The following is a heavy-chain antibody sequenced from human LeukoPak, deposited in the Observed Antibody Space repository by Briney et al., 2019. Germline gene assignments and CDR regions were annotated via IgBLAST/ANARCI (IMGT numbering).Heavy chain of an antibody. D-gene: IGHD1-1*01. Sequence: GGALRLSRVASWFSLGAYAKHWARQAPGKGVEGGAFISGHGGTTSYIADVKGRLVISKDNSHNYLYLEMNSLRTEDTAVYFCAKLEAVPDPWTHAFDIWGQGTMVTVSS. J-gene: IGHJ3*02. CDR3: AKLEAVPDPWTHAFDI. V-gene: IGHV3-43*02. CDR1: WFSLGAYA. CDR2: ISGHGGTT.